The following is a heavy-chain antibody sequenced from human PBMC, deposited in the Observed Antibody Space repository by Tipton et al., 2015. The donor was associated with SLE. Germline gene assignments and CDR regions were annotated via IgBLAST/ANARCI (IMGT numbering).Heavy chain of an antibody. CDR1: GGSISTYH. CDR3: ARVRHCGGDCYPTPNYYSFYHSDV. D-gene: IGHD2-21*01. CDR2: IHDSGST. J-gene: IGHJ6*02. Sequence: TLSLTCTISGGSISTYHWSWLRQSPGKGLEWIGYIHDSGSTTYIPSLRSRVSMSLDRSKNQLSLRLTSVTVADTAVYYCARVRHCGGDCYPTPNYYSFYHSDVWGQGTTVIVSS. V-gene: IGHV4-59*01.